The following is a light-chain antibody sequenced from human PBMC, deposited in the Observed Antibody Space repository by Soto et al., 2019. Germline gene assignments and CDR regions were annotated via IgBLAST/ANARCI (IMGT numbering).Light chain of an antibody. Sequence: EIVLTQSPATLPLSPGARATLSCRASQSLSSYVAWYQQKPGQAPRLLIYDASNRATDIPARFSGSGSGTDFTLTISSLEPEDFAVYYCQQRYNLPPLTFGGGTRVEMK. V-gene: IGKV3-11*01. CDR1: QSLSSY. CDR2: DAS. J-gene: IGKJ4*01. CDR3: QQRYNLPPLT.